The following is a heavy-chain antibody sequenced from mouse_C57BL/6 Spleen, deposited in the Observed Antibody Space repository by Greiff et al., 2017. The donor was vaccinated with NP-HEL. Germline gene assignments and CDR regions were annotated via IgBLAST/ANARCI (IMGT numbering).Heavy chain of an antibody. J-gene: IGHJ1*03. V-gene: IGHV2-9-1*01. CDR2: IWTGGGP. Sequence: QVQLQQSGPGLVAPSQSLSITCTVSGFSLTSYAISWVRQPPGKGLEWLGVIWTGGGPNYNSALKSRLSISKDNSKRQVFLTMTSLHTDDTARYYCARTNWYFDVWGTGTTVTVSS. CDR3: ARTNWYFDV. CDR1: GFSLTSYA.